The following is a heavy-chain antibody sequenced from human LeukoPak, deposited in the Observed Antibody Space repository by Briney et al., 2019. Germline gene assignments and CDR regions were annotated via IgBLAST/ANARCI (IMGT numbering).Heavy chain of an antibody. J-gene: IGHJ4*02. CDR1: GFTVSSNS. Sequence: GGSLRLSCTVSGFTVSSNSMSWVRQAPGKGLEWVSFIYSAANTHYSDSVKGRFTISIDNSKNSLYLQMNSLRAEDTAVYYCARRAGAYTHPYDYWGQGTLVTVSS. V-gene: IGHV3-53*01. D-gene: IGHD3-16*01. CDR2: IYSAANT. CDR3: ARRAGAYTHPYDY.